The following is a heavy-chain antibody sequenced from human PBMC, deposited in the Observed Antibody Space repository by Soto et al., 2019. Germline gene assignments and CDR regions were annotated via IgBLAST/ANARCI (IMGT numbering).Heavy chain of an antibody. D-gene: IGHD6-19*01. CDR1: GFSFENNA. V-gene: IGHV3-9*01. CDR2: ITWHGGTI. J-gene: IGHJ3*01. CDR3: AKDLGQHWMVLYAFDV. Sequence: EVQLVESGGGLVQPGRSLRLSCAASGFSFENNAMHWVRQAPGKGLEWVSGITWHGGTIGYADSVQGRFTISRDNAKKLLYLQMKSLILEDTAVYYCAKDLGQHWMVLYAFDVWGQGTMVTVSS.